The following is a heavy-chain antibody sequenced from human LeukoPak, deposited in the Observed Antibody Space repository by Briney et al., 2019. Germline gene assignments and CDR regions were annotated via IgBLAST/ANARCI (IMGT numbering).Heavy chain of an antibody. V-gene: IGHV3-7*01. CDR1: GFTFSSYW. D-gene: IGHD3-10*01. J-gene: IGHJ4*02. Sequence: GGSLRLSCAASGFTFSSYWMSWVRQAPGKGQEWVANIKQDGSEKYYVDSVKGRFTISRDNAKNSLYLQMNSLRAEDTAVYYCARDRDYYGSGSFDYWGQGTLVTVSS. CDR3: ARDRDYYGSGSFDY. CDR2: IKQDGSEK.